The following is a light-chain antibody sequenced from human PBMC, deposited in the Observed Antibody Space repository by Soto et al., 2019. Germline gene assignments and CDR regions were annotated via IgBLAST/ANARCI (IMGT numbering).Light chain of an antibody. V-gene: IGLV2-14*01. CDR3: SSYTSGSTLVV. CDR1: SSDVGGYNS. CDR2: EVR. J-gene: IGLJ2*01. Sequence: QSALTQPASVSGSPGQSITISCTGTSSDVGGYNSVSWYQQHPGKAPKLIIYEVRNRPSGVSNRFSGSKSGNTASLTISGLQAEDEADYYCSSYTSGSTLVVFGGGTKVTVL.